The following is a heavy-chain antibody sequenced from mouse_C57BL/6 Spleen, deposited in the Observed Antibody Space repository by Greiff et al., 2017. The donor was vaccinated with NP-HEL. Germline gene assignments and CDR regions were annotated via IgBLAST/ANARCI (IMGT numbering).Heavy chain of an antibody. D-gene: IGHD2-1*01. Sequence: QVQLQQSGPELVKPGASVKISCKASGYAFSSSWMNWVKQRPGKGLEWIGRIYPGDGDTNYNGKFKGKATLTADKSSSTAYMQLSSLTSEDSAVYFCARSFYYDNYRGFDYWGQGTTLTVSS. J-gene: IGHJ2*01. CDR2: IYPGDGDT. V-gene: IGHV1-82*01. CDR3: ARSFYYDNYRGFDY. CDR1: GYAFSSSW.